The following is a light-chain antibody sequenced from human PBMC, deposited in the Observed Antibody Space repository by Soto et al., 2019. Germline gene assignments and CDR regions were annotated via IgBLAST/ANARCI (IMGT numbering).Light chain of an antibody. V-gene: IGLV2-14*01. CDR1: NSAVGGYDY. CDR3: SSYTSSSTQVV. CDR2: DVS. Sequence: QSALTQPASVSGSPGQSITISCTGTNSAVGGYDYVSWYQQQPGKAPKLMIYDVSNRPSGVSNRFSGSKSGNTASLTISGLQPEDDADYYSSSYTSSSTQVVFGGGTKLTVL. J-gene: IGLJ2*01.